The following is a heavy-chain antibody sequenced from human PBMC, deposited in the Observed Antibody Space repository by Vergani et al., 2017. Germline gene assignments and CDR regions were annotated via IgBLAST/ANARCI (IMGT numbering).Heavy chain of an antibody. Sequence: QVQLVQSGAEVKKPGASVKVSCKASGYTFTGYYMHWVRQAPGQGLEWMGWINPNSGGTYYAQKFQGRATMTRDTSISTAYMELSRLRSDDTAVYYCARIPAAAGYYGSGTYSNDYWGLGTLVTVSS. CDR2: INPNSGGT. V-gene: IGHV1-2*02. D-gene: IGHD3-10*01. J-gene: IGHJ4*02. CDR1: GYTFTGYY. CDR3: ARIPAAAGYYGSGTYSNDY.